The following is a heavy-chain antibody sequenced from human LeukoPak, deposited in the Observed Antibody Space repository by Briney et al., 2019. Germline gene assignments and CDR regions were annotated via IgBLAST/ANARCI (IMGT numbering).Heavy chain of an antibody. J-gene: IGHJ3*02. CDR3: ARGREDYGDYVSKTGAFDI. D-gene: IGHD4-17*01. CDR2: IYYSGST. V-gene: IGHV4-61*01. CDR1: GGSISSSSYY. Sequence: SETLSLTCTVSGGSISSSSYYWSWIRQPPGKGLEWIGYIYYSGSTNYNPSLKSRVTISVDTSKNQFSLKLSSVTAADTAVYYCARGREDYGDYVSKTGAFDIWGQGTMVTVSS.